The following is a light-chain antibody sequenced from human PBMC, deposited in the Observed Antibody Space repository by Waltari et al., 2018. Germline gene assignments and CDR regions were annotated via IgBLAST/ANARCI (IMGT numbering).Light chain of an antibody. Sequence: DIVMTQSPDSLAVSLGERATVNCKSSQSVLYSPNNKNYLAWYQQKHGQRLKLLIYWAATRETGVPDRFSGGGSGTDFTLTISSLQAEDVAVYYCQQYANTPRTFGQGTTVEIK. V-gene: IGKV4-1*01. CDR1: QSVLYSPNNKNY. CDR2: WAA. CDR3: QQYANTPRT. J-gene: IGKJ1*01.